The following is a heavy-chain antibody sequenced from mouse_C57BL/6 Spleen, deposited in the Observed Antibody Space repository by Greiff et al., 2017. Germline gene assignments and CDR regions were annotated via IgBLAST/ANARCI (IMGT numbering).Heavy chain of an antibody. Sequence: EVQLQQSGAELVKPGASVKLSCTASGFNFKDYDMHWVKQTTEQGLEWIGRIDPEDGETTYAPKFKGKGTITADTSSTTAYLQLSSLTSEDTAVSYYARNYYGGSYDWYFDVWGTGTTVTVSS. CDR2: IDPEDGET. D-gene: IGHD1-1*01. J-gene: IGHJ1*03. V-gene: IGHV14-2*01. CDR1: GFNFKDYD. CDR3: ARNYYGGSYDWYFDV.